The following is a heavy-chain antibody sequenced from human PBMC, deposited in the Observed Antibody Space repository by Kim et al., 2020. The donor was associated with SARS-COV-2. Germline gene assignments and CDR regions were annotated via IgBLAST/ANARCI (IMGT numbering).Heavy chain of an antibody. CDR1: GGSISSYY. V-gene: IGHV4-59*13. CDR2: IYYSGST. CDR3: ARIVVVPAAISKLGKFDP. J-gene: IGHJ5*02. D-gene: IGHD2-2*01. Sequence: SETLSLTCTVSGGSISSYYWSWIRQPPGKGLEWIGYIYYSGSTNYNPSLKSRVTISVDTSKNQFSLKLSSVTAADTAVYYCARIVVVPAAISKLGKFDPWGQGTLVTVSS.